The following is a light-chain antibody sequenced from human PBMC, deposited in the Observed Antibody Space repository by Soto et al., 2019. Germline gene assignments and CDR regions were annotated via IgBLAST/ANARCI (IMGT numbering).Light chain of an antibody. CDR1: ESITSY. J-gene: IGKJ4*01. CDR3: QETYSSLT. V-gene: IGKV1-39*01. Sequence: DVQMTQSPLFLSASVGDRFTSTCRASESITSYLNWYQQKPGKAPXXLIYAASSLHTGVPSRFSGSGFGTDFTLTISSLQPEDFATYFCQETYSSLTFGGGTKVDIK. CDR2: AAS.